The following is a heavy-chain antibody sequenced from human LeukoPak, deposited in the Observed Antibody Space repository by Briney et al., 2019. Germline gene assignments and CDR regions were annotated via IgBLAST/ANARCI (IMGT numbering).Heavy chain of an antibody. J-gene: IGHJ4*02. CDR1: GGSISSSSYY. D-gene: IGHD5-24*01. Sequence: PSETLSLTCTVSGGSISSSSYYWGWIRQPPGKGLEWIGSIYYSGSTYYNPSLKSRVTISVDTSKNQFSLQLSSVTAADTAVYYCARRKRDGYNWYFDYWGQGTLVTVSS. CDR3: ARRKRDGYNWYFDY. V-gene: IGHV4-39*01. CDR2: IYYSGST.